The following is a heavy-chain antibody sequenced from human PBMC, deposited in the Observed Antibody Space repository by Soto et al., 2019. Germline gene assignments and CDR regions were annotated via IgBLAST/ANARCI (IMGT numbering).Heavy chain of an antibody. CDR3: ARGWLQFAFDI. Sequence: GSLRLSCAASGFTFSSYSMNWVRQAPGKGLEWVSSISSSSSYIYYADSVKGRFTISRDNAKNSLYLQMNSLRAEDTAVYYCARGWLQFAFDIWGQGTMVTVSS. V-gene: IGHV3-21*01. CDR1: GFTFSSYS. D-gene: IGHD5-12*01. CDR2: ISSSSSYI. J-gene: IGHJ3*02.